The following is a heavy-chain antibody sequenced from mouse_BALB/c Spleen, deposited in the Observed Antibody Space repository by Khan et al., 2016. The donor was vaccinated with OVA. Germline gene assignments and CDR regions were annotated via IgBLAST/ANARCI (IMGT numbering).Heavy chain of an antibody. J-gene: IGHJ3*01. D-gene: IGHD2-1*01. Sequence: VQLQQPGAELVKPGASVKLSCSASGFNIKDTYIHWVKQRPEQGLEWIGRIDPPNDDSKYGPKFQDKATLTADTSSNTVYLQLSSLTSEDTAVYYCATLYGNRFAYWGQGTLVSVSA. V-gene: IGHV14-3*02. CDR3: ATLYGNRFAY. CDR1: GFNIKDTY. CDR2: IDPPNDDS.